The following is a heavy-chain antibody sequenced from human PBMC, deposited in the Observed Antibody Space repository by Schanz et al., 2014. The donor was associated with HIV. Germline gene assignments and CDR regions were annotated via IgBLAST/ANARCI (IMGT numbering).Heavy chain of an antibody. V-gene: IGHV1-69*01. D-gene: IGHD6-13*01. CDR1: GGTFSTYA. CDR2: IIPIFGTT. Sequence: QVQLVQSGAEVKKPGSSVKVSCKASGGTFSTYAISWVRQAPGQGLEWMGGIIPIFGTTNYAQKFQGRVTITADESPNTAYMDLSSLRSEDTALYYCARARFGSSWYVTGFGSTDYWGQGTLVTVSS. CDR3: ARARFGSSWYVTGFGSTDY. J-gene: IGHJ4*02.